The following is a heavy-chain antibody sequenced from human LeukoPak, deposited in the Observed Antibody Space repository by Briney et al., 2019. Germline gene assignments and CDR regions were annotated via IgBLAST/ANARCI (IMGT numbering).Heavy chain of an antibody. CDR2: ISYDGSNK. Sequence: QPGRSLRLSCAASGFTFSSYAMHWVRQAPGKGLEWVAVISYDGSNKYYADSVKGRFTISRDNSKNTLYLQMNSLRAEDTAVYYCMKWLGEFDFDYWGQGTLVTVSS. CDR3: MKWLGEFDFDY. CDR1: GFTFSSYA. J-gene: IGHJ4*02. D-gene: IGHD3-10*01. V-gene: IGHV3-30*04.